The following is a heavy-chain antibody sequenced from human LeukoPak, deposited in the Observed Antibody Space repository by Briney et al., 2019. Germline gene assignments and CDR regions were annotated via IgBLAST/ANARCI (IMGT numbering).Heavy chain of an antibody. V-gene: IGHV1-69*04. J-gene: IGHJ4*02. Sequence: ASVKVSCKASGGTFSSYAISWVRQAPGQGLEWMGRIIPILGIANYAQKFQGRVTITADKSTSTAYMELSSLRSDDTAVYYCARDATLSGDLDYWGQGTLVTVSS. CDR3: ARDATLSGDLDY. CDR1: GGTFSSYA. CDR2: IIPILGIA. D-gene: IGHD4-17*01.